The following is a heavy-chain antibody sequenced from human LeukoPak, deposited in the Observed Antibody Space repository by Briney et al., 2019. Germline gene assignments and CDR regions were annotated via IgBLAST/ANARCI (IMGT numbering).Heavy chain of an antibody. V-gene: IGHV3-48*01. CDR2: ISSSSSTI. CDR3: ASAQNYYDSSGFDY. Sequence: GGSLRLSCAASGFTFSSYGMHWVRQAPGKGLEWVSYISSSSSTIYYADSVKGRFTISRDNAKNSLYLQMNSLRAEDTAVYYCASAQNYYDSSGFDYWGQGTLVTVSS. CDR1: GFTFSSYG. J-gene: IGHJ4*02. D-gene: IGHD3-22*01.